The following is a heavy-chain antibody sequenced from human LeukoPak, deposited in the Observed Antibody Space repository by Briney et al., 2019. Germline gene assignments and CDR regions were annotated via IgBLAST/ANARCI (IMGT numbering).Heavy chain of an antibody. CDR1: GGSISSSSYY. V-gene: IGHV4-39*02. CDR3: AREVPIIVVVTAIPDWFDP. D-gene: IGHD2-21*02. J-gene: IGHJ5*02. Sequence: SETLSLTCTVSGGSISSSSYYWGWIRQPPGKGLEWIGSIYYSGSTYYNPSLKSRVTISVDTSKNQFSLKLSSVTAADTAVYYCAREVPIIVVVTAIPDWFDPWGQGTLVTVSS. CDR2: IYYSGST.